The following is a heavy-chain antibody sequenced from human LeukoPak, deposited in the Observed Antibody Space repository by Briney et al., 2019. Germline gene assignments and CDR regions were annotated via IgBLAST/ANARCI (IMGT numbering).Heavy chain of an antibody. D-gene: IGHD6-19*01. CDR3: ARREGSGLLDY. CDR2: ISYDGSNK. J-gene: IGHJ4*02. CDR1: GFTFNSYS. V-gene: IGHV3-30*04. Sequence: PGGSLRLSCAASGFTFNSYSMHWVRRAPGKGLEWVAVISYDGSNKYYADSVKGRFTISRDTSENTLYLQMNSLRPEDTAVYFCARREGSGLLDYWGQGTLVTVSS.